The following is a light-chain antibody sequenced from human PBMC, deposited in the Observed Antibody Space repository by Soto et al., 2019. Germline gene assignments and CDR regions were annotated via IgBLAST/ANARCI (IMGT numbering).Light chain of an antibody. J-gene: IGKJ3*01. CDR3: QKYDSLPFT. CDR1: QDISNY. V-gene: IGKV1-27*01. Sequence: DIQMTQSPSSLSASVGDSVTITCRASQDISNYLAWFQQRPGKPPKLLIYAASTLESGVPSRFSGGRSGTDFTLRIRRLQPEDVATVYCQKYDSLPFTFGPGTKVDIK. CDR2: AAS.